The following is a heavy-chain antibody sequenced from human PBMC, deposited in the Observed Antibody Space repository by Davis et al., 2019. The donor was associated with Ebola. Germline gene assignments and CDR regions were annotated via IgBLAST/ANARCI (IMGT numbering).Heavy chain of an antibody. CDR3: ARQGYCSGSVCYGGEYYDLDV. CDR1: GFSFTSHW. J-gene: IGHJ6*02. CDR2: IYPGDSET. V-gene: IGHV5-51*01. Sequence: GESLKISCKTSGFSFTSHWIAWVRQMPGKGLEWMGLIYPGDSETRYSPSFQGQVTISVDKSIYTAYLQWKSVTTSDTAIYYCARQGYCSGSVCYGGEYYDLDVWGQGTTVTVSS. D-gene: IGHD2-8*02.